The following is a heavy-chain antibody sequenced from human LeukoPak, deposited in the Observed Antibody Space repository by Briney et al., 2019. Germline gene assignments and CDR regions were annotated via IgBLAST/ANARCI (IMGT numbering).Heavy chain of an antibody. J-gene: IGHJ4*02. CDR1: GGSFSGYY. CDR2: INHSGST. D-gene: IGHD3-22*01. CDR3: ARRPLTYYYDSSGYYNYFDY. Sequence: PSETLSLTCAVYGGSFSGYYWSWIRQPPAKGREWIGEINHSGSTNYNPSLKSRVTISVDTSKNQFSLKLSSVTAADTAVYYCARRPLTYYYDSSGYYNYFDYWGRGTLVTVSS. V-gene: IGHV4-34*01.